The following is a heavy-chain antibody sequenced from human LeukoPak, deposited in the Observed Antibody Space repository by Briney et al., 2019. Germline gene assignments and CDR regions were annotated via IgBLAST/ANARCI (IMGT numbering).Heavy chain of an antibody. J-gene: IGHJ4*02. V-gene: IGHV4-38-2*02. CDR3: AREGFGRVVTQGY. CDR2: IYHSGST. CDR1: GYSISSGYY. Sequence: SETLSLTCTVSGYSISSGYYWGWIRQPPGKGLEWIGSIYHSGSTYYNPSLKSRVTTSVDTSKNQFSLKLSSVTAADTAVYYCAREGFGRVVTQGYWGQGTLVTVSS. D-gene: IGHD4-23*01.